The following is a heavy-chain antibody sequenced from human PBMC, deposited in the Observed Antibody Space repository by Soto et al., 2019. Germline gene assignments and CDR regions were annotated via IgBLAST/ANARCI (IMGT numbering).Heavy chain of an antibody. CDR3: VKYHSSNHDSLGYYYFDS. CDR1: GFTFINYG. D-gene: IGHD3-22*01. CDR2: ISESGAT. V-gene: IGHV3-23*01. Sequence: PGGSLRLSCAASGFTFINYGMSWVRQAPGKGLEWVSGISESGATYSADSVKGRFSISRDNSKNTLYLQMDRLRVDDTAVYYCVKYHSSNHDSLGYYYFDSWGQGTRVTVSS. J-gene: IGHJ4*02.